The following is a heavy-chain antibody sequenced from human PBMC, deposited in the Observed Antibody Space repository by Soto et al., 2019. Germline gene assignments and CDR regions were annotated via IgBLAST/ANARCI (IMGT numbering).Heavy chain of an antibody. CDR2: IIPIFGAA. V-gene: IGHV1-69*12. Sequence: QVQLVQSGAEVKKPGSSMKVSCKASGGTFSSYAISWVRQAPGQGLEWMGGIIPIFGAANYAQKFQGIFTITAEESTSTAYMELCSLRSEDTAVYYCARHVPAAGYYYGMDVWGQGTTVTVSS. D-gene: IGHD2-2*01. J-gene: IGHJ6*02. CDR1: GGTFSSYA. CDR3: ARHVPAAGYYYGMDV.